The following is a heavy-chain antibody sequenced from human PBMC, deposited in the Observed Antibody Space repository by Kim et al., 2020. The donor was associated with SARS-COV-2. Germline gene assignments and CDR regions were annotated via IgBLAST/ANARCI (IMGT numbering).Heavy chain of an antibody. CDR1: GYRFTSYW. D-gene: IGHD3-22*01. CDR2: IYPGDSDT. V-gene: IGHV5-51*01. CDR3: ARHTLPYYYDSSGSAYYFDY. Sequence: GESLKISCKGSGYRFTSYWIGWVRQMPGKGLEWMGIIYPGDSDTRYSPSFQGQVTISADKSISTAYLQWSSLKASDTAMYYCARHTLPYYYDSSGSAYYFDYWGQGTMVTVSS. J-gene: IGHJ4*02.